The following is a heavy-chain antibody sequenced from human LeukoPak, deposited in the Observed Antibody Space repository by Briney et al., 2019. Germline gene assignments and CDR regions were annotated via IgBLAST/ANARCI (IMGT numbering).Heavy chain of an antibody. CDR2: INHSGST. CDR3: AKGSALFDP. Sequence: SETLSLTCAVYGGSFSGYYWSWIRQPPGKGLEWIGEINHSGSTNYNPSLKSRVTISVDTSKNQFSLKLSSVTAADTAVYYCAKGSALFDPWGQGTLVTVSS. J-gene: IGHJ5*02. D-gene: IGHD6-19*01. V-gene: IGHV4-34*01. CDR1: GGSFSGYY.